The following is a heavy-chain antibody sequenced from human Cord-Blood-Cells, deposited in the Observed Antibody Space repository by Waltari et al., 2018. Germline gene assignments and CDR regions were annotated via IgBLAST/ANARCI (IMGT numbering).Heavy chain of an antibody. CDR2: INHSGST. D-gene: IGHD1-1*01. Sequence: QVQLQPWGAGLLKPSETLSLTCAVYGGSFSGYYWSWIREPPGKGLEWIGEINHSGSTNYSPSLKRRVTISVDTSKSQFSLKLSSGTAADTAVYYCARGAGRYNWNEDAFDIWGQGTMVTVSS. CDR1: GGSFSGYY. J-gene: IGHJ3*02. CDR3: ARGAGRYNWNEDAFDI. V-gene: IGHV4-34*01.